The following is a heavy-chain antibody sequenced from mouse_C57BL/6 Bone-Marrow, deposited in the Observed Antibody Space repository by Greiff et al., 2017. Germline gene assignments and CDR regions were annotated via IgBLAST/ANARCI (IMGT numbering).Heavy chain of an antibody. D-gene: IGHD1-1*01. CDR1: GFNIKNTY. CDR2: IDPANGNT. CDR3: ARLDTTVLAAPFFDS. V-gene: IGHV14-3*01. Sequence: EVQLQESVAELVRPGASVKLSCTASGFNIKNTYMHWVKQRPEQGLEWIGRIDPANGNTKYAPKFQGKATITADTSSNTAYLQLSALTSEDTAIYYCARLDTTVLAAPFFDSWGQGTTLTVSS. J-gene: IGHJ2*01.